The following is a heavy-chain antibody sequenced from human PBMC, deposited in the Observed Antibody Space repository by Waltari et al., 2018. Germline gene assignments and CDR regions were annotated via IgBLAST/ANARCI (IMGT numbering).Heavy chain of an antibody. Sequence: EVQLVESGGGLVQPGGSLRLSCAASGFTFSSYEMNWVRQAPGKGLEWVSYISSSGSTIYYADSVKGRFTISRDNAKNSLYLQMNSLRAEDTALYYCAKDAEPALGGGPYYWGQGTLVTVSS. CDR1: GFTFSSYE. CDR3: AKDAEPALGGGPYY. V-gene: IGHV3-48*03. D-gene: IGHD2-2*01. J-gene: IGHJ4*02. CDR2: ISSSGSTI.